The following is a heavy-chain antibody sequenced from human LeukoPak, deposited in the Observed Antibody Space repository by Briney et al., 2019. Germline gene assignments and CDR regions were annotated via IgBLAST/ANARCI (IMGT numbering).Heavy chain of an antibody. V-gene: IGHV3-11*01. CDR1: GFTFSDYY. D-gene: IGHD7-27*01. CDR3: ASNWGDPSIPFDAFDI. J-gene: IGHJ3*02. Sequence: GGSLRLSCAASGFTFSDYYMSWIRQAPGKGLEWVSYISSSGSTIYYADSVKGRFTISRDNAKNSLYLQMNSLRAEDTAVYYCASNWGDPSIPFDAFDIWGQGTMVTVSS. CDR2: ISSSGSTI.